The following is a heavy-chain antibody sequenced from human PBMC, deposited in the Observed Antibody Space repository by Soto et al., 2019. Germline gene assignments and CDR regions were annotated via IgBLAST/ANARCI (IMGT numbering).Heavy chain of an antibody. CDR1: GFTFSTIW. CDR3: ARERPPVAGKFDY. D-gene: IGHD6-19*01. Sequence: PGGSLRLSCAASGFTFSTIWMSWVREAPGKGLEWVASIKQDGSEKYYVDSVKGRFTISRDNAQNSVYLQLNSLRAEDTAVYYCARERPPVAGKFDYWGQGALVTVSS. CDR2: IKQDGSEK. V-gene: IGHV3-7*05. J-gene: IGHJ4*02.